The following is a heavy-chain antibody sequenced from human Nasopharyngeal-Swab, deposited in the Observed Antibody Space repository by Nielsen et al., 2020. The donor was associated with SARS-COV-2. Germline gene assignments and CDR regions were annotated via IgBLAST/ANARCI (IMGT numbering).Heavy chain of an antibody. V-gene: IGHV4-34*01. CDR1: GGSFSGYS. Sequence: SETLSLTCAVYGGSFSGYSWSWIRQPPGKGLEWNGEINHSGSTNYNPSLKSRVTISVDTSKNQFSLKLSSVTAADTAVYYCARYGAGGSRITMVRGYMDVWGKGTTVTVSS. D-gene: IGHD3-10*01. CDR3: ARYGAGGSRITMVRGYMDV. J-gene: IGHJ6*03. CDR2: INHSGST.